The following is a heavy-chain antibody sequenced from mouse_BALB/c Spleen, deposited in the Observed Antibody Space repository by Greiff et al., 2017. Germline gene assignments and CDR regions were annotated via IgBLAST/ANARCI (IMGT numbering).Heavy chain of an antibody. CDR2: ILPGSGST. V-gene: IGHV1-9*01. Sequence: VQLQESGAELMKPGASVKISCKATGYTFSSYWIEWVKQRPGHGLEWIGEILPGSGSTNYNEKFKGKATFTADTSSNTAYMQLSSLTSEDSAVYYCARGGTYYRYGDWYFDVWGAGTTVTVSS. CDR3: ARGGTYYRYGDWYFDV. CDR1: GYTFSSYW. D-gene: IGHD2-14*01. J-gene: IGHJ1*01.